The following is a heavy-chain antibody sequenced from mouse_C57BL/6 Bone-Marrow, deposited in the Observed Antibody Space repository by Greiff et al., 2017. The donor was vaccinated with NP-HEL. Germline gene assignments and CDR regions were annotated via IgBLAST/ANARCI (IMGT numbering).Heavy chain of an antibody. CDR3: ARSSITTVVATDWYFDV. D-gene: IGHD1-1*01. Sequence: VQLKQSGPELVKPGASVKMSCKASGYTFTDYNMHWVKQSHGKSLEWIGYINPNNGGTSYNQKFKGKATLTVNKSSSTAYMELRSLTSEDSAVYYCARSSITTVVATDWYFDVWGTGTTVTVSS. CDR1: GYTFTDYN. V-gene: IGHV1-22*01. J-gene: IGHJ1*03. CDR2: INPNNGGT.